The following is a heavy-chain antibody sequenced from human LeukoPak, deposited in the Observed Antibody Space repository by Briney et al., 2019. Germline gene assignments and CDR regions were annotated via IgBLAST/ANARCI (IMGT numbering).Heavy chain of an antibody. CDR3: AKGGSSYSYGSSGALDY. CDR1: GFTFNNYA. Sequence: GGSLRLSCAASGFTFNNYAMNGVRQAPGKGLEWVSGINYSGGSTYSANSVKGRFTISRDNSKNTLYLQMNSLRAEDTAVYYCAKGGSSYSYGSSGALDYWGQGALVTVSS. J-gene: IGHJ4*02. D-gene: IGHD5-18*01. V-gene: IGHV3-23*01. CDR2: INYSGGST.